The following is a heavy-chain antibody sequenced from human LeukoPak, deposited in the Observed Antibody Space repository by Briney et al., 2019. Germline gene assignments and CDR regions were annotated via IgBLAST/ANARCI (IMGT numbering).Heavy chain of an antibody. Sequence: EASVKVSCKASGYTFTSYGISWVRQAPGQGLEWMGWISAYNGNTNYAQKLQGRVTMTTDTSTSTAYMELRSLRSDDTAVYYCARGLGYNWNYAVDYWGQGTLVTVSS. J-gene: IGHJ4*02. D-gene: IGHD1-7*01. CDR3: ARGLGYNWNYAVDY. CDR2: ISAYNGNT. V-gene: IGHV1-18*01. CDR1: GYTFTSYG.